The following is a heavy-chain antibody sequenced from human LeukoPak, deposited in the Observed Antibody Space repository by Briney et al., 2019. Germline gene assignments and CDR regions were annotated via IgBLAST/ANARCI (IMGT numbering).Heavy chain of an antibody. D-gene: IGHD6-19*01. CDR2: LSGSGGST. J-gene: IGHJ4*02. V-gene: IGHV3-23*01. CDR1: GFTLTTFG. CDR3: ARAKSSGSYLIDY. Sequence: PGGSLRLSCSASGFTLTTFGMNWVRQAPGKGLEWVSGLSGSGGSTHSTDSVKGRFTISRDISKNTLYLQMNSLRAEDTAVYFCARAKSSGSYLIDYWGQGTLVTVSS.